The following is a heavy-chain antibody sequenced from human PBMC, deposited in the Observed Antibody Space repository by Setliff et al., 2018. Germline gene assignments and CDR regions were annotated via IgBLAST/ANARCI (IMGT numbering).Heavy chain of an antibody. J-gene: IGHJ6*03. CDR1: GGSISSYY. CDR2: IYTSGST. Sequence: KTSETLSLTCTVSGGSISSYYWSWIRQPAGKGLEWIGRIYTSGSTNYNPSLKSRVTMSVDTSKNQFSLKLSSVTAADTAVYYCARDHGDYGYYYYYMDVWGKGTTVTVS. D-gene: IGHD4-17*01. CDR3: ARDHGDYGYYYYYMDV. V-gene: IGHV4-4*07.